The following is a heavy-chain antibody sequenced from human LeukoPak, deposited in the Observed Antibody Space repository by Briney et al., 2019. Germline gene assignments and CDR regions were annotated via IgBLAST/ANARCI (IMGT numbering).Heavy chain of an antibody. CDR3: ARDIEAAGLFFDY. D-gene: IGHD6-13*01. CDR2: MKYDGSEK. Sequence: GGPLRLSCAASGFTFSSYWMSWVRQAPGKGLEWVANMKYDGSEKDYVDSVKGRFTISRDNAKNSLYLQMNSLRAEDTAVYYCARDIEAAGLFFDYWGQGTLVTVSS. V-gene: IGHV3-7*01. J-gene: IGHJ4*02. CDR1: GFTFSSYW.